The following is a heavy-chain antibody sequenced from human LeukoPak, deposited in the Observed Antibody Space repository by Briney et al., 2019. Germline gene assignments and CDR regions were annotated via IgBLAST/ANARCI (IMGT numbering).Heavy chain of an antibody. J-gene: IGHJ6*03. CDR3: AKGSKAVVFTRDHYMDV. Sequence: PGGSLRLSCAASGFTFSSYGMHWVRQAPGKGLEWVAFIRYDGSGKYYADSVKGRFTISRDNSKSTLYLQMNSLRAEDTAVYYCAKGSKAVVFTRDHYMDVWGKGTTVTFSS. V-gene: IGHV3-30*02. CDR1: GFTFSSYG. CDR2: IRYDGSGK. D-gene: IGHD3-22*01.